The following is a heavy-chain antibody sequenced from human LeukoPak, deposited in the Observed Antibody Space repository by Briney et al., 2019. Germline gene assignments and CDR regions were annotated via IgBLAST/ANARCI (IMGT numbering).Heavy chain of an antibody. CDR2: ISSSGNTI. CDR1: GFTFISYE. CDR3: ARDPISGFGLYAFDI. V-gene: IGHV3-48*03. D-gene: IGHD3-10*01. J-gene: IGHJ3*02. Sequence: KAGGSLRLSCAASGFTFISYEMNWVRQAPGKGLEWVSYISSSGNTIYYADSVEGRFTISRDNAKNSLYLQMNSLRAEDTATYYCARDPISGFGLYAFDIWGQGTMVTVSS.